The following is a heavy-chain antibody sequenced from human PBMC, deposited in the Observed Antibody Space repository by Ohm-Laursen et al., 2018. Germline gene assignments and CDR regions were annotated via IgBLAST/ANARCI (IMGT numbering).Heavy chain of an antibody. CDR1: GFTFSSYW. Sequence: GSLRLSCTASGFTFSSYWMSWVRQAPGKGLEWVANIKQDGSEKYYVDSVKGRFTISRDNAKNSLYLQMNSLRAEDTAVYYCARDSVGYNPGDYWGQGTLVTVSS. CDR3: ARDSVGYNPGDY. CDR2: IKQDGSEK. V-gene: IGHV3-7*01. D-gene: IGHD5-24*01. J-gene: IGHJ4*02.